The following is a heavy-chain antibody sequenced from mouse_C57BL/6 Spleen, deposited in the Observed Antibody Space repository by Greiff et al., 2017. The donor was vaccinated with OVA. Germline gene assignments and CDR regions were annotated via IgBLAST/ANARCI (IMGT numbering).Heavy chain of an antibody. CDR2: IYPGSGNT. CDR3: ALGDYYGSSSYFDY. CDR1: GYTFTDYY. Sequence: QVQLQQSGAELVRPGASVKLSCKASGYTFTDYYINWVKQRPGQGLEWIARIYPGSGNTYYNEKFKGKATLTAEKSSSTAYMQLSSLTSEDSAVYFCALGDYYGSSSYFDYWGQGTTLTVSS. D-gene: IGHD1-1*01. V-gene: IGHV1-76*01. J-gene: IGHJ2*01.